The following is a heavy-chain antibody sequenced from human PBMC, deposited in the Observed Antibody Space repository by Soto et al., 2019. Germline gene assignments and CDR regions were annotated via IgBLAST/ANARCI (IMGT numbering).Heavy chain of an antibody. CDR2: IIPIFGTA. CDR3: ARDSWAHYEYVWGSYRPKGFDN. Sequence: QVQLVQSGAEVKKPGSSVKVSCKASGGTFSSYAISWVRQAPGQGLEWMGGIIPIFGTANYAQKFQGRVTMTADEATSTAYMERSSLRYEDRAVYYCARDSWAHYEYVWGSYRPKGFDNWGQGTLVTVSS. CDR1: GGTFSSYA. J-gene: IGHJ4*02. V-gene: IGHV1-69*01. D-gene: IGHD3-16*02.